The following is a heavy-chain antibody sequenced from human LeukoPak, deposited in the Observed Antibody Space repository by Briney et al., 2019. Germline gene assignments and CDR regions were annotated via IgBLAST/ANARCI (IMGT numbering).Heavy chain of an antibody. CDR3: ARAEKAVTGTLDS. CDR1: GFTFSSYA. D-gene: IGHD6-19*01. J-gene: IGHJ4*02. V-gene: IGHV3-23*01. CDR2: ISSGGHDAT. Sequence: PGGSLRLSCAASGFTFSSYAMVWVPQAPRKGLEWVSGISSGGHDATFYADSVKGRFTVSRDNSKNTLYLQMNFLRVEDTALYYCARAEKAVTGTLDSWGQGTLITVSS.